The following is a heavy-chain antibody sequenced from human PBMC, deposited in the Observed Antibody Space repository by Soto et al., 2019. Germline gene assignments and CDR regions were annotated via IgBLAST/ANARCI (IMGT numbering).Heavy chain of an antibody. Sequence: GGSLRLSCAASGLTFSSYAMNWVRQAPGKGLECVSAISGSGGRTYYGDSVKGRFTISRDNSKNTLYLQMNSLRAEDTAVYYCAKERSSSTIDAFDIWGQGTMVTVSS. V-gene: IGHV3-23*01. CDR1: GLTFSSYA. CDR3: AKERSSSTIDAFDI. J-gene: IGHJ3*02. CDR2: ISGSGGRT. D-gene: IGHD2-2*01.